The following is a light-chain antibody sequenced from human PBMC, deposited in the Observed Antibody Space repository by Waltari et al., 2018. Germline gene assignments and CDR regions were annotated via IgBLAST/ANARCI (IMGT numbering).Light chain of an antibody. J-gene: IGLJ7*01. V-gene: IGLV1-44*01. CDR1: SSNIGSNT. CDR2: RNN. CDR3: AAWDDSLNGAV. Sequence: QSVLTQPPSASGTPGQRVTISCSGSSSNIGSNTVNWYQKLPGTAPKLLIYRNNQRPSGVPDRVSGSKSGTSASLAISGLQSEDEADYYCAAWDDSLNGAVFGGGTQLTVL.